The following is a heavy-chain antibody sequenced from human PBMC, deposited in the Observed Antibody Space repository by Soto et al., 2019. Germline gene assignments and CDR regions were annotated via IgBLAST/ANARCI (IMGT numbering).Heavy chain of an antibody. D-gene: IGHD2-15*01. V-gene: IGHV5-51*01. J-gene: IGHJ3*02. Sequence: GESLKISCKGSGSSFTSYWIGWVRQMPGKGLEWMGIIYPGDSDTRYSPSFQGQVTISADKSISTAYLQWSSLKASDTAMYYCARGRGYCSGGSCYSDAFDIWGQGTMVTVSS. CDR1: GSSFTSYW. CDR3: ARGRGYCSGGSCYSDAFDI. CDR2: IYPGDSDT.